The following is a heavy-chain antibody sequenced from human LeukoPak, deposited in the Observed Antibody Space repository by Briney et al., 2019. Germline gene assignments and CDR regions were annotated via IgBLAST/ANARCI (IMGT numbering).Heavy chain of an antibody. CDR2: IYYSGST. J-gene: IGHJ4*02. V-gene: IGHV4-59*08. CDR3: ARLGYGNGWYGRDS. D-gene: IGHD6-19*01. CDR1: GGSISSYY. Sequence: PSETLSLTCTVSGGSISSYYWSWIRQPPGKGLEWIGYIYYSGSTNYNPSLKSRVTISVDTSKNQFSLNLTYVTAADTAVFYCARLGYGNGWYGRDSWDQGTLVTVSS.